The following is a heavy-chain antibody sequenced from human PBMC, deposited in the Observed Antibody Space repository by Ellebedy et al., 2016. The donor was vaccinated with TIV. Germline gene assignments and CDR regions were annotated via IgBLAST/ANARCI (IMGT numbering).Heavy chain of an antibody. Sequence: GESLKISCAASGFTFGNYWMHWVRQAPGKGLVWVSRINYDGSSTNYADSVKGRFTISRDNAKNTLYLQMNNLRAEDTAVYYCARASTILVWGQGTRVTVSS. V-gene: IGHV3-74*01. CDR3: ARASTILV. J-gene: IGHJ3*01. CDR2: INYDGSST. CDR1: GFTFGNYW. D-gene: IGHD5-24*01.